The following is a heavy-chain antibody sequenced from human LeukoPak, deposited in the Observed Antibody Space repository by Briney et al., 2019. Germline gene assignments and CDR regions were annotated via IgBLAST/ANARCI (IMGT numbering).Heavy chain of an antibody. CDR3: ARRTTMVRRADYFDS. J-gene: IGHJ4*02. CDR1: GVSISSGGYS. CDR2: FYSSGST. Sequence: SETLSLTCAVSGVSISSGGYSWSWIRQAPGKGLEWSGYFYSSGSTYYNPSLKSRITVSLDTSKNQFSLILHSVTAADTAVYYCARRTTMVRRADYFDSWGQGTLVTVSS. D-gene: IGHD3-10*01. V-gene: IGHV4-30-4*07.